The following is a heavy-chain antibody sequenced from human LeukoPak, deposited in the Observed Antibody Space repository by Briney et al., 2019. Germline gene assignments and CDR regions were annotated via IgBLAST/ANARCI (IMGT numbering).Heavy chain of an antibody. CDR2: IDYSGST. J-gene: IGHJ3*02. V-gene: IGHV4-59*08. D-gene: IGHD3-10*01. Sequence: SETLSLTCSVSGGSISSYYWSWIRQPPGKGLEWIGYIDYSGSTNYNPSLKSRVTISVDTSKNQFSLKLSSVTAADTAVYYCAKQRAYRGEWAFDIWGQGTRVIVS. CDR1: GGSISSYY. CDR3: AKQRAYRGEWAFDI.